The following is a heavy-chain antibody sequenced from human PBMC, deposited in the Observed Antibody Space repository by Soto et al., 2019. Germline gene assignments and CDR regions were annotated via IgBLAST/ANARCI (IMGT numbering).Heavy chain of an antibody. D-gene: IGHD5-18*01. V-gene: IGHV3-11*06. Sequence: QVYLVEFGGGSVKPGGSLRLSCAAAGFTFSDHYMSWIRQAPGKGLEWVAYITPTDTDTDYADSVRGRFTISRDNAKNSLHLQVSSLRDEDTAVYYGTRGHHSTDVWCQGTAFTVS. CDR1: GFTFSDHY. CDR2: ITPTDTDT. CDR3: TRGHHSTDV. J-gene: IGHJ6*02.